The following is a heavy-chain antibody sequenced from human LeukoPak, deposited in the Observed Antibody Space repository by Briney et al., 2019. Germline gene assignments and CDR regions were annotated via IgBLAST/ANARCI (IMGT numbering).Heavy chain of an antibody. CDR3: ARAYSGYTYGYHY. Sequence: GGSLRLSCAASGFTFRSYSMNWVRQAPGKGLEWVSFISGMSSTIYYADSVKGRFTISRDNAKNSVYLQMNSLRDEDTAVYYCARAYSGYTYGYHYWGQGTLVTVPS. D-gene: IGHD5-18*01. CDR1: GFTFRSYS. V-gene: IGHV3-48*02. CDR2: ISGMSSTI. J-gene: IGHJ4*02.